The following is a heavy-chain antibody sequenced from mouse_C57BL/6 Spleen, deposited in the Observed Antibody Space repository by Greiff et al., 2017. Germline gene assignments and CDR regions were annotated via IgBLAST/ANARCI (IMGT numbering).Heavy chain of an antibody. CDR1: GFTFTDYY. J-gene: IGHJ2*01. Sequence: EVQRVESGGGLVQPGGSLRLSCAASGFTFTDYYMSWVRQPPGKALEWLGFIRNKANGYTTEYSASVKGRFTISRDNSQILLYLQMNALRADDSSTYYSARDGSSFFDYWGQGTTLTVSS. CDR2: IRNKANGYTT. CDR3: ARDGSSFFDY. V-gene: IGHV7-3*01.